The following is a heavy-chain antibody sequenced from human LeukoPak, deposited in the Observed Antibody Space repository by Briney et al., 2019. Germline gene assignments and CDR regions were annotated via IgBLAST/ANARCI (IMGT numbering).Heavy chain of an antibody. Sequence: PSETLSLTCTVSGGSISSSAYYWGWIRQPPGKGLEWIGNIFYSGSTYYNPSLKSRVTISVDTSKNQFSLKLSSVTAADTAVYYCARHVSREELGATTVAGGGCFDYWGQGTLVTVSS. J-gene: IGHJ4*02. CDR3: ARHVSREELGATTVAGGGCFDY. D-gene: IGHD6-19*01. CDR2: IFYSGST. CDR1: GGSISSSAYY. V-gene: IGHV4-39*01.